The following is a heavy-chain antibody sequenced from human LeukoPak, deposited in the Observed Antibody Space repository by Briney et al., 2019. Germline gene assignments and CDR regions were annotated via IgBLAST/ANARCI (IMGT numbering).Heavy chain of an antibody. CDR1: GYSFLSHW. V-gene: IGHV5-51*01. CDR2: LYPGDSDT. J-gene: IGHJ3*01. D-gene: IGHD6-13*01. CDR3: ARSSNVGSSWIDAFDV. Sequence: GESLKISCKGSGYSFLSHWIGWVRQMPGKGLEWMGILYPGDSDTRYSPSLQGQVTISADKSISTAYLQWSSLKASDTAIYFCARSSNVGSSWIDAFDVWGQGTMVTVSS.